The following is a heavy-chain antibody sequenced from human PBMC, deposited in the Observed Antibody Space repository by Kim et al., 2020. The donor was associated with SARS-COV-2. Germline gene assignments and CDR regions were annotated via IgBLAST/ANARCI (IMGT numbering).Heavy chain of an antibody. D-gene: IGHD3-10*01. J-gene: IGHJ5*02. V-gene: IGHV1-3*01. Sequence: YSQNFQGRVTFTRDTSATTAYMELTSLTFKDTAVYYCAREGSRSYNWLDPWGQGTLVTVSS. CDR3: AREGSRSYNWLDP.